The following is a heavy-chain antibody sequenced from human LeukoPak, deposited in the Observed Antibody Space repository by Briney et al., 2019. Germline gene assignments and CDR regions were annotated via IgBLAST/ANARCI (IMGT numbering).Heavy chain of an antibody. CDR1: GFTFSSSG. V-gene: IGHV3-30*18. CDR2: ISYDGSTK. J-gene: IGHJ4*02. Sequence: GGSLRLSCAASGFTFSSSGMHWVRQAPGKGLEWVALISYDGSTKYYADSVKGRFTISGDNSKNTLYLQMNSLRAEDTAVYYCAKSVVLVRGVIPDKGQSGFDYWGQGTLVTVSS. CDR3: AKSVVLVRGVIPDKGQSGFDY. D-gene: IGHD3-10*01.